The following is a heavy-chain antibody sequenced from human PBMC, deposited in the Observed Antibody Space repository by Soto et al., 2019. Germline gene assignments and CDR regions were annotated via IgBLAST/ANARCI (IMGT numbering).Heavy chain of an antibody. CDR1: GFTFSSYA. V-gene: IGHV3-23*01. CDR2: ISGSGGST. CDR3: AKELLPNWNDLAYNWFDP. D-gene: IGHD1-1*01. Sequence: GGSLRLSCAASGFTFSSYAMSWVRQAPGKGLEWVSAISGSGGSTYYADSVKGRFTISRDNSKNTLYLQMNSLRAEDTAVYYCAKELLPNWNDLAYNWFDPWGQGTLVTVSS. J-gene: IGHJ5*02.